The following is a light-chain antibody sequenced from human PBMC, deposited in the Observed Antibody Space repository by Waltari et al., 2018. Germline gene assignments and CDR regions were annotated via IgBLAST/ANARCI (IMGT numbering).Light chain of an antibody. V-gene: IGKV1-13*02. CDR1: QDINND. Sequence: IQLTQSPSSLSASVGDRVTIACRARQDINNDLAWYQQKPGKAPKLLIYYASSLQSGVPSRFSGSGSGTDFTLTISSLQPEDFATYHCQHFKTYPITFGQGTRLEIK. J-gene: IGKJ5*01. CDR3: QHFKTYPIT. CDR2: YAS.